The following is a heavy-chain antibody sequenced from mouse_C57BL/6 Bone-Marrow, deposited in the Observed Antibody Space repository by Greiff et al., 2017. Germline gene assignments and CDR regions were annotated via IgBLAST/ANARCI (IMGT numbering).Heavy chain of an antibody. J-gene: IGHJ1*03. V-gene: IGHV1-81*01. CDR3: ARSDDGYYWYFDV. D-gene: IGHD2-3*01. Sequence: VQLQQSGAELARPGASVKLSCKASGYTFTSYGISWVKQRTGQGLEWIGEIYPRSGNTYYNEKFKGKATLTADKSSSTAYMGLRSLTSEDSAVYFCARSDDGYYWYFDVWGTGTTVTVSS. CDR2: IYPRSGNT. CDR1: GYTFTSYG.